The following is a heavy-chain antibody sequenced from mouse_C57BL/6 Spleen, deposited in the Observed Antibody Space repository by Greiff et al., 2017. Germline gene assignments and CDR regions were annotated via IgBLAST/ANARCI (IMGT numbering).Heavy chain of an antibody. J-gene: IGHJ4*01. D-gene: IGHD1-1*01. CDR3: AIGHRVLRWDYYAMDY. V-gene: IGHV1-53*01. CDR1: GYTFTSYW. CDR2: INPSNGGT. Sequence: VQLQQPGTELVKPGASVKLSCKASGYTFTSYWMHWVKQRPGQGLEWIGNINPSNGGTNYNEKFKSKATLTVDKSSSTAYMQLSSLTSEDSAVYYCAIGHRVLRWDYYAMDYWGQGTSVTVSS.